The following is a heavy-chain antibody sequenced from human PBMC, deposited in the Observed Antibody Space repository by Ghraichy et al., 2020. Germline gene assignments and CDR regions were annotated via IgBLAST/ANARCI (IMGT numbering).Heavy chain of an antibody. V-gene: IGHV3-7*01. Sequence: GGSLRLSCAASGFTFSNYWMTWVRQAPGKGLEWVANIKRDGSEAHYVESVEGRFTISRDNAKSSLYLQMNSLRAEDAAVYYCTRDVSPYISTWFDAFDIWGQGTMVTVSS. CDR2: IKRDGSEA. CDR1: GFTFSNYW. CDR3: TRDVSPYISTWFDAFDI. D-gene: IGHD6-13*01. J-gene: IGHJ3*02.